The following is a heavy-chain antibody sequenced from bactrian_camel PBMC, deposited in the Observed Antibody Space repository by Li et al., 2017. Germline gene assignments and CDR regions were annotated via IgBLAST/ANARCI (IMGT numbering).Heavy chain of an antibody. D-gene: IGHD2*01. CDR2: IDDDGET. CDR1: GAAFGSVGC. Sequence: HVQLVESGGGSVQAGGSLKLSCEQRGAAFGSVGCMGWFRQAPGTERKGIASIDDDGETSYIDSVQGRFTISRDNAKNTVYLQMNSLKPEDTAMYYCAADRRLICSGSYSTTNYQYWCRGPRSPSP. V-gene: IGHV3S53*01. J-gene: IGHJ4*01.